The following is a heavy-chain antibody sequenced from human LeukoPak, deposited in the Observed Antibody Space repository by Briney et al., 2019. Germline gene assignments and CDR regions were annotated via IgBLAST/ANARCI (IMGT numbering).Heavy chain of an antibody. CDR3: ARGGFLEWLTPTNIRGAFDI. CDR1: GDSITSLY. J-gene: IGHJ3*02. Sequence: SETLSLTCTVSGDSITSLYWSWVRQPPGKGLEYIGYVHYSGATNYNPSLRSRVFISMDTSKNQYSLRLNSVTTADTAVYYCARGGFLEWLTPTNIRGAFDIWGQGTMVTVSS. D-gene: IGHD3-3*01. CDR2: VHYSGAT. V-gene: IGHV4-59*11.